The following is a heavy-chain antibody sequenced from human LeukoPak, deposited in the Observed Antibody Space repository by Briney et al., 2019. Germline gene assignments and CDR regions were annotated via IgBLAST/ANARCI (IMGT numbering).Heavy chain of an antibody. Sequence: GRSLGLSCAASGFTFSDYGLHWVRQAPGKGLEWVALIWHDGSNKYYADSVMGRFTISRDNSKNTLYLQMNSLRAEDTAIYYCAKDGDAYTEFYYYYMDVWGKGTPVTVSS. CDR1: GFTFSDYG. J-gene: IGHJ6*03. CDR3: AKDGDAYTEFYYYYMDV. D-gene: IGHD5-24*01. CDR2: IWHDGSNK. V-gene: IGHV3-33*06.